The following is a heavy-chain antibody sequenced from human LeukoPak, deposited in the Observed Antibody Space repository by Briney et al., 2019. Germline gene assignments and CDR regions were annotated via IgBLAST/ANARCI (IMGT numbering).Heavy chain of an antibody. Sequence: SETLSLTCTVSGGSISSYYSSWIRQPPGKGLEWIGYIYYSGSTNYNPSLKSRVTISVDTSKNQFSLKLSSVTAADTAVYYCARHSLAGYNRMFDYWGQGTLVTVSS. CDR1: GGSISSYY. V-gene: IGHV4-59*08. D-gene: IGHD5-24*01. J-gene: IGHJ4*02. CDR3: ARHSLAGYNRMFDY. CDR2: IYYSGST.